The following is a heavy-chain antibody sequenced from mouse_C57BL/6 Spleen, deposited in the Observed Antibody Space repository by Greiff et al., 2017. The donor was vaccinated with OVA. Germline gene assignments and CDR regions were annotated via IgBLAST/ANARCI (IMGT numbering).Heavy chain of an antibody. CDR3: ARHGGGPYCDY. CDR2: ISSGGSYT. Sequence: EVKLMESGGDLVKPGGSLKLSCAASGFTFSSYGMSWVRQTPDKRLEWVATISSGGSYTYYPDSVTGRFTIARDNAKNTLYLQMRSLKSEDTAMNYCARHGGGPYCDYWGQGTTLTVSS. CDR1: GFTFSSYG. J-gene: IGHJ2*01. V-gene: IGHV5-6*01.